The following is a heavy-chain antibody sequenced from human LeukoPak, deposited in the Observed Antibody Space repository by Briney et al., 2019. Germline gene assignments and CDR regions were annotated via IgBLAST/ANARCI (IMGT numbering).Heavy chain of an antibody. V-gene: IGHV4-4*07. Sequence: SETLSLTCTVSGDYIRNYYWIWIRAPAGEGLEWFGRIYTSGSNDYNPSLKSRVTISLDKSKNQCSLKLSSVSAADTAVYYCARDREDRATYDIGYWGQGTLVTVSS. CDR2: IYTSGSN. CDR3: ARDREDRATYDIGY. CDR1: GDYIRNYY. J-gene: IGHJ4*02. D-gene: IGHD5-12*01.